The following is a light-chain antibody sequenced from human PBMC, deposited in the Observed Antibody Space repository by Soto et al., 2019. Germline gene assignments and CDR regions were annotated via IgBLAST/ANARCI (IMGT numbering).Light chain of an antibody. CDR1: SSDVGGHNY. CDR3: NSYAGSNNRV. J-gene: IGLJ2*01. Sequence: QSVLTQPPSASGSPGQSVTISCTGTSSDVGGHNYVSWYQQHPGKAPKLIIYEVSKRPSGVPDRFSGSKSGNTASLTVSGLQAEDEADYYCNSYAGSNNRVFGGGTKVTVL. V-gene: IGLV2-8*01. CDR2: EVS.